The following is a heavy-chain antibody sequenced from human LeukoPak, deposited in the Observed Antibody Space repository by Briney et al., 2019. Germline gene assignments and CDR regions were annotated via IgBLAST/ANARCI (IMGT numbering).Heavy chain of an antibody. J-gene: IGHJ4*02. D-gene: IGHD5-12*01. CDR3: ARVGYSGYDSQRHIDY. V-gene: IGHV3-74*01. CDR1: GFTFSSYW. Sequence: PGGSLRLSCAASGFTFSSYWMHWVRQAPGKGLVWVSRINSDGSSTSYADSVKGRFTISRDNAKNTLYLQMNSLRAEDTAVYYCARVGYSGYDSQRHIDYWGQGTLVTVSS. CDR2: INSDGSST.